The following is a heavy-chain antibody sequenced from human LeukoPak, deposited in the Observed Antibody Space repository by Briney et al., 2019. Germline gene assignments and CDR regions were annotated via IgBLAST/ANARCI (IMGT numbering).Heavy chain of an antibody. CDR1: GGSISSYY. D-gene: IGHD6-13*01. J-gene: IGHJ4*02. Sequence: SETLSLTCTVSGGSISSYYWSWIRQPAGKGLQWIGRIYASGITNYNPSLKSRVDVSVDTAKNQFSLNLNSVTAADTAVYYCARGVAAAVNRFDYWGQGILVTVSS. CDR2: IYASGIT. CDR3: ARGVAAAVNRFDY. V-gene: IGHV4-4*07.